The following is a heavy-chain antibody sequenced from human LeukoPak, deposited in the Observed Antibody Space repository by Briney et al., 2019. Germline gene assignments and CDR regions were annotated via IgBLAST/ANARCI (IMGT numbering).Heavy chain of an antibody. V-gene: IGHV6-1*01. Sequence: SQTLSLTCAISGDTVSSNSATWNWIRQSPSRGLEWLGRTYYRSKWYKYYAVSVKGRITINPDTSKNQFSLQLNSVPPEDTAVYYCARGPSYFQHWGQGTLVTVSS. J-gene: IGHJ1*01. CDR3: ARGPSYFQH. CDR2: TYYRSKWYK. CDR1: GDTVSSNSAT.